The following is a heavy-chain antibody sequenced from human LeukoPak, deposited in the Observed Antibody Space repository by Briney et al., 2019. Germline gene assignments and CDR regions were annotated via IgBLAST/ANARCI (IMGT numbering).Heavy chain of an antibody. V-gene: IGHV3-74*01. J-gene: IGHJ4*02. CDR2: VNSDGSST. CDR3: TRDSRSSGLTVDY. CDR1: GFTFSSHW. Sequence: PGGSLRLSCAASGFTFSSHWMHWVRQAPGKGLVWVSRVNSDGSSTSYAASVEGRFTISRDNAKNTLYLQMNSPRDEDTAVYYCTRDSRSSGLTVDYWGQGTLVTVSS. D-gene: IGHD6-19*01.